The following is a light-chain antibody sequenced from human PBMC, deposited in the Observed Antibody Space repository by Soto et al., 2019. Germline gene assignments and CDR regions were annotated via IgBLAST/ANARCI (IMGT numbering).Light chain of an antibody. J-gene: IGKJ1*01. Sequence: EIVMTQSPATLSVSPGERATLSCRASQSVSSNLAWYQQKPGQAPRLLIYGASTRATGIPARFGGSGSGTEFTLTISSLQSADFAVYYCQQYNNWPWTFGQGTKVEIK. CDR1: QSVSSN. CDR2: GAS. CDR3: QQYNNWPWT. V-gene: IGKV3-15*01.